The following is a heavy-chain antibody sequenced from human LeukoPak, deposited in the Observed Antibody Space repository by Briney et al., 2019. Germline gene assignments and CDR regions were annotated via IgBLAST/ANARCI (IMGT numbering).Heavy chain of an antibody. CDR3: AKKPATIKFPFDI. D-gene: IGHD5-24*01. V-gene: IGHV3-23*01. CDR1: GFSFSTYD. CDR2: ISTTGGYT. J-gene: IGHJ4*02. Sequence: GGSLRLSCVGSGFSFSTYDMGWVRQTPGKGLEWVSAISTTGGYTEDAESVKGRFTSYRDNSQNTLFLQMHSLRAEDTAVYYCAKKPATIKFPFDIWGQGTLVTVSP.